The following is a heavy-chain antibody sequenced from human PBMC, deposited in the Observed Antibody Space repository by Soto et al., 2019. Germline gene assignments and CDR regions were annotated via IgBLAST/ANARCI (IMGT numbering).Heavy chain of an antibody. D-gene: IGHD3-3*01. J-gene: IGHJ6*01. Sequence: EVQLVQSGGGLVQPGGSLKLSCSASGFTFSGSDIHWVRQASGRGLEWLGRIRSEPNNFANVYGESVRGRVTFTRDDSQDTAYLQLNSPKSDDTAVYYCARTFSWSYGVDAWGRGTTVTVSP. V-gene: IGHV3-73*02. CDR1: GFTFSGSD. CDR3: ARTFSWSYGVDA. CDR2: IRSEPNNFAN.